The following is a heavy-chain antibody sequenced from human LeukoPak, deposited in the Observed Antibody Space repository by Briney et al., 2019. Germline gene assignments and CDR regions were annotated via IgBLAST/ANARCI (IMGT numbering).Heavy chain of an antibody. CDR2: INHSGST. Sequence: PSQTLSLTCTVSGGSISSGDYYWSWIRQPPGKGLEWIGEINHSGSTNYNPSLKSRVTISVDTSKNQFSLKLSSVTAADTAVYYCARAPHSSSWYGGSYDYWGQGTLVTVSS. CDR1: GGSISSGDYY. CDR3: ARAPHSSSWYGGSYDY. D-gene: IGHD6-13*01. V-gene: IGHV4-30-4*08. J-gene: IGHJ4*02.